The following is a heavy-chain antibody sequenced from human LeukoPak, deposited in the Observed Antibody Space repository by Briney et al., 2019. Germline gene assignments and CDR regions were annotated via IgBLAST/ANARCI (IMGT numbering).Heavy chain of an antibody. CDR3: ARRPGQQHYFDY. CDR1: GGSISRYY. J-gene: IGHJ4*02. D-gene: IGHD6-13*01. Sequence: PSQTLSLTCTVSGGSISRYYWSWIRQPPGKGLEWIGYIYYSGSTNYNPSLKSRVTISVDTSKNQFSLKLSSVTAADTAVYYCARRPGQQHYFDYWGQGTLVTVSS. V-gene: IGHV4-59*08. CDR2: IYYSGST.